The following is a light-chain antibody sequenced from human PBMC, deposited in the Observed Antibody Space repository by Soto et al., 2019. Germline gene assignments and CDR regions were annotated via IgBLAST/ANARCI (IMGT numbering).Light chain of an antibody. V-gene: IGKV1-13*02. J-gene: IGKJ4*01. Sequence: AIPLTQSPSSLSASVGDRVTITCRASQGISSALAWYQQKPGKAPKVLIYEASSLESGVPSRFSGSGSGTDFTLTISSLQPEDFATYYCQQFNSNPLTFGGGTKVEIK. CDR3: QQFNSNPLT. CDR2: EAS. CDR1: QGISSA.